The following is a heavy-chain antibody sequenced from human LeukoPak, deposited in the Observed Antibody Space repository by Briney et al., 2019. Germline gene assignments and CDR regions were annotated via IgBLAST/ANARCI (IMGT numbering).Heavy chain of an antibody. CDR2: ISSSGSAI. CDR3: ARNPTMSMVRGVIDNWFDP. V-gene: IGHV3-48*01. D-gene: IGHD3-10*01. CDR1: GLNFSRYS. J-gene: IGHJ5*02. Sequence: GGSLRLSCAASGLNFSRYSMNWVRQAPGKGLEWISYISSSGSAIYYADSVKGRFTISRDNVKNSLYLQMNGLRAEDTAVYYCARNPTMSMVRGVIDNWFDPWGQGTLVTVSS.